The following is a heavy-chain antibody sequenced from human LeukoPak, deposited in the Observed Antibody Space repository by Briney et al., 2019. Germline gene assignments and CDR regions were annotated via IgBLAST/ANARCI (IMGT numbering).Heavy chain of an antibody. Sequence: GGSLRLSCAASGFTFSSYAMSWVRQAPGKGLEWVSAISGSGGSTYYADSVKGRFTISRDNSKNTLYLQMNSLRAEDTAVYYCAKDPYTGSYYRSFDAFDIWGQGTMVTVSS. D-gene: IGHD3-10*01. CDR2: ISGSGGST. V-gene: IGHV3-23*01. CDR1: GFTFSSYA. J-gene: IGHJ3*02. CDR3: AKDPYTGSYYRSFDAFDI.